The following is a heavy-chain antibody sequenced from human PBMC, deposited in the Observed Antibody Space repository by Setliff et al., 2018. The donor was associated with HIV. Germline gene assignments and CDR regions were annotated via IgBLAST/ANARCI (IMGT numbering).Heavy chain of an antibody. V-gene: IGHV1-2*02. Sequence: GASVKVSCKASGYNFIGYYIHWVRQAPGQGFEWMGWINPNSGGTTFAQKFLGRVTMTRQTSINTAYMELSSLTSDDTAIYYCVRDPAAFVYRDSGRRNWFDPWGQGTLVTVSS. CDR2: INPNSGGT. CDR3: VRDPAAFVYRDSGRRNWFDP. D-gene: IGHD6-25*01. CDR1: GYNFIGYY. J-gene: IGHJ5*02.